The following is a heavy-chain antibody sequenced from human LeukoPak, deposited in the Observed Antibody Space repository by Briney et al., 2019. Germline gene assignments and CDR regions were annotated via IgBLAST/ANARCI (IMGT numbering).Heavy chain of an antibody. D-gene: IGHD3-10*01. CDR1: GFTFSSYA. CDR3: ARDFPMVRGVIISRFDP. J-gene: IGHJ5*02. Sequence: GGSLRLSCAASGFTFSSYAMHWVRQAPGKGLEWVAVISYDGSNKYYADSVKGRFTISRDNSKNTLYLQMNSLRAEDTAVYYCARDFPMVRGVIISRFDPWGQGTLVTVSS. V-gene: IGHV3-30*04. CDR2: ISYDGSNK.